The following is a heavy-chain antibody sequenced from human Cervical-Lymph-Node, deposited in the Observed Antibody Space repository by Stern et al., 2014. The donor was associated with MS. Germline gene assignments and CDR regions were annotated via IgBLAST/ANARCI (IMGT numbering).Heavy chain of an antibody. CDR1: GYTFTMFG. CDR2: ISPYTSNT. CDR3: ARVDYYESSGFFMY. J-gene: IGHJ4*02. Sequence: QVQLVQSGPEVKKPGASVRVPCKASGYTFTMFGVSWVRQDSGRGLDWLGWISPYTSNTSFAEKFQGRVTLTTDTSTDTAYMELRNLKSDDTAVYYCARVDYYESSGFFMYWGQGTLVTVSS. D-gene: IGHD3-22*01. V-gene: IGHV1-18*01.